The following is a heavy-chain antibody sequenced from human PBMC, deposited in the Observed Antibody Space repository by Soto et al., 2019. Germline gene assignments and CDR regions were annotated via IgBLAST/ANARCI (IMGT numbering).Heavy chain of an antibody. Sequence: PGGSLRLSCAASGFTFSSYAMSWVRQAPGKGLKWIKAISGSGGSTYYADSVKGRFTISRDNSKNTLYLQMNSRRAEDTAVYYCAKETVHYDFWSGFKGAYYYYMDVWGKGTTVTVSS. CDR3: AKETVHYDFWSGFKGAYYYYMDV. CDR1: GFTFSSYA. V-gene: IGHV3-23*01. CDR2: ISGSGGST. J-gene: IGHJ6*03. D-gene: IGHD3-3*01.